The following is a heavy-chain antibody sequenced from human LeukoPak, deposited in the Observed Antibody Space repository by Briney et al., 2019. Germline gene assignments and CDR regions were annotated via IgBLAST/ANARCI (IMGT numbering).Heavy chain of an antibody. CDR2: MNPNSGNT. V-gene: IGHV1-8*01. D-gene: IGHD3-22*01. CDR3: ARVEFNYYDSSGYYGY. Sequence: ASVKVSCKASGYTFTSYDINWVRQATGQGLEWMGWMNPNSGNTGYAQKFQGRVTMTRDTSTSTVYMELSSLRSEDTAVYYCARVEFNYYDSSGYYGYWGQGTLVTVSS. J-gene: IGHJ4*02. CDR1: GYTFTSYD.